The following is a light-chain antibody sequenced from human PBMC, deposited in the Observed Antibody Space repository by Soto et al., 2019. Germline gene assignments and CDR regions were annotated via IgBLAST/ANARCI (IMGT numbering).Light chain of an antibody. Sequence: SVLTQPPSVSAAPGQKVTISCSGSSSNIGNNYVSWYQQLPGTAPKLLIYDNNKRPSGIPDRFSGSKSGTSATLGITGLQTGDEADYYCGTWDSSLSAYVFGTGTKGTVL. CDR2: DNN. V-gene: IGLV1-51*01. CDR3: GTWDSSLSAYV. CDR1: SSNIGNNY. J-gene: IGLJ1*01.